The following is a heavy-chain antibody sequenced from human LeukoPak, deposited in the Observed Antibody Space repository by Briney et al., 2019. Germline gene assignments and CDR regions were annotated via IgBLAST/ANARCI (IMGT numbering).Heavy chain of an antibody. J-gene: IGHJ3*02. Sequence: GGSLRLSCAASGYTFSDYRMNWVRQAPGEGLEWVSSISSSSYIYYADSVKGRFTISRDNAKNSLYLQMNSLRAEDTAVYYCARDLSVDAFDIWGQGTMVTVSS. CDR3: ARDLSVDAFDI. CDR2: ISSSSYI. V-gene: IGHV3-21*01. CDR1: GYTFSDYR. D-gene: IGHD2/OR15-2a*01.